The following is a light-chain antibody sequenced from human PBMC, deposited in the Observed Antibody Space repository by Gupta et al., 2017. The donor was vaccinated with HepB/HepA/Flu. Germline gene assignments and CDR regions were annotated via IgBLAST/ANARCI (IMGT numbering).Light chain of an antibody. CDR1: SSDVGGYNY. CDR2: DVT. Sequence: QSALTQPASVFGSPGQSITISCTGTSSDVGGYNYVSWYQQYPGKPPKLIIFDVTYRPSGVSSRFSGSKSGNTASLTISGRQAEDAADYYCSSYTSSATYVFGTGTKVTVL. CDR3: SSYTSSATYV. V-gene: IGLV2-14*03. J-gene: IGLJ1*01.